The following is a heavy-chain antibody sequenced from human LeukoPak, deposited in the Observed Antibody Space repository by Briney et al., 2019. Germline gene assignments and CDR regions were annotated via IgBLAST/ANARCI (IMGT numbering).Heavy chain of an antibody. J-gene: IGHJ4*02. Sequence: GGSLRLSCAASGFTFSSYSMNWVRQAPGKGLEWVSSISSSGSYIYYADSVKGRFTISRDNAKNSLYLQMNSLRAEDTAVYYCARDQAPQDILTGYYYYWGQGTLVTVSS. V-gene: IGHV3-21*01. CDR1: GFTFSSYS. CDR2: ISSSGSYI. D-gene: IGHD3-9*01. CDR3: ARDQAPQDILTGYYYY.